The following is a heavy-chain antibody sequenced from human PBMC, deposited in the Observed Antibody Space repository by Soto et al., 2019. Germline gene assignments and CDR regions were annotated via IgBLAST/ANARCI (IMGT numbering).Heavy chain of an antibody. CDR1: GFTFSDHY. CDR3: TRVKSYATIPKPGIDV. CDR2: IKNKANSYTT. D-gene: IGHD2-8*01. V-gene: IGHV3-72*01. Sequence: EMQLVESGGGLVQPGGSLRLSCAASGFTFSDHYMDWVRQAPGKRLEWVGRIKNKANSYTTEYAASVKGRSTISRNDSKNSLYLQMNSLKTEDTAVYYCTRVKSYATIPKPGIDVWGRGTTVTVSS. J-gene: IGHJ6*02.